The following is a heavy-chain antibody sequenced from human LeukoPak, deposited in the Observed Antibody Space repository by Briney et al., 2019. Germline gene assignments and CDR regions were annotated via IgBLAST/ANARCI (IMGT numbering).Heavy chain of an antibody. J-gene: IGHJ4*02. V-gene: IGHV3-23*01. CDR2: ISGSGGST. CDR3: AKDIRALYYGSGNYSPSFDY. D-gene: IGHD3-10*01. CDR1: EFTFSNYA. Sequence: PGGSLRLSCAASEFTFSNYAMSWVRQAPGRGLEWVSAISGSGGSTYYADSVKGRFTISRDNSKNTLYLQMNSLRAEDTAVYYCAKDIRALYYGSGNYSPSFDYWGQGTLVTVSS.